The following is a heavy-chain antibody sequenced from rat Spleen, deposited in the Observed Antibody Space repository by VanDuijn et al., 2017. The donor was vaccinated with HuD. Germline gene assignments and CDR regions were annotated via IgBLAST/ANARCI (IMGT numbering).Heavy chain of an antibody. CDR1: GFTFNNYW. J-gene: IGHJ4*01. CDR2: IRPGGSNT. V-gene: IGHV5-31*01. CDR3: ATDTGGYSGMDA. Sequence: EVQLVESGGGLVQPGRSLKLSCVASGFTFNNYWMTWIRQAPGKGLEWVASIRPGGSNTYYRDSVKGRFTVSRDNAESTLYLQMDSLRSEDTATYYCATDTGGYSGMDAWGQGASVTVSS. D-gene: IGHD1-11*01.